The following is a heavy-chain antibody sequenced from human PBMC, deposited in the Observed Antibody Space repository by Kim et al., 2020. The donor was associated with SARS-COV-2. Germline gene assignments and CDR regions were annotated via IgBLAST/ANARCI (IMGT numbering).Heavy chain of an antibody. Sequence: ASVKVSCKASGYTFTRYAMKWVRQAPGQGLEWTGWINTNTGNPTYAQGITGRFVFSLDTSVSTADLQISSLKAEDTAVYYCSMELQFFDYWGEGTMVTVCS. CDR3: SMELQFFDY. V-gene: IGHV7-4-1*02. CDR2: INTNTGNP. CDR1: GYTFTRYA. D-gene: IGHD1-26*01. J-gene: IGHJ4*02.